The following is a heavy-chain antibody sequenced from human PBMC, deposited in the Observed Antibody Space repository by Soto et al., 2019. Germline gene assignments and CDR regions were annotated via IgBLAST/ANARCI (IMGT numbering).Heavy chain of an antibody. V-gene: IGHV1-69*06. CDR3: ARGSITYSSSSHLYYYYGMDV. Sequence: GASVKVSCKASGGTFSSYAISWVRQAPGQGLEWMGGIIPIFGTANYAQKFQGRVTITADKSTSTAYMELSSLRSEDTAVYYCARGSITYSSSSHLYYYYGMDVWGQGTTVTVSS. J-gene: IGHJ6*02. D-gene: IGHD6-6*01. CDR2: IIPIFGTA. CDR1: GGTFSSYA.